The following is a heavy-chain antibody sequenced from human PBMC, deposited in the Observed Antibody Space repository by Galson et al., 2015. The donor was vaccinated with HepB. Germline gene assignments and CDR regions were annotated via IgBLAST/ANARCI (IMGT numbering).Heavy chain of an antibody. V-gene: IGHV3-30*18. D-gene: IGHD3-22*01. Sequence: SLRLSCAASGFTFSSYGMHWVRQAPGKGLEWVAVISYDGSNKYYADSVKGRFTISRDNSKNTLYLQMNSLRAEDTAVYYCAKETWYYYDSSGYYYFDYWGQGTLVTISS. CDR2: ISYDGSNK. CDR1: GFTFSSYG. J-gene: IGHJ4*02. CDR3: AKETWYYYDSSGYYYFDY.